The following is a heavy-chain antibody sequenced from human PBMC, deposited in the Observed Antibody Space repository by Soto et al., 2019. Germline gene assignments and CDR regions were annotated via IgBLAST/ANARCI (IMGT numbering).Heavy chain of an antibody. CDR1: GFTFSSYS. Sequence: GGSLRLSCAASGFTFSSYSMTWVRQAPGKGLEWVSSISSSSSYIYYADSVKGRFTISRDNAKNSLYLQMNSLRAEDTAVYYCARDVSQQLVPPSEFDYWGQGTLVTVSS. CDR3: ARDVSQQLVPPSEFDY. CDR2: ISSSSSYI. J-gene: IGHJ4*02. V-gene: IGHV3-21*01. D-gene: IGHD6-13*01.